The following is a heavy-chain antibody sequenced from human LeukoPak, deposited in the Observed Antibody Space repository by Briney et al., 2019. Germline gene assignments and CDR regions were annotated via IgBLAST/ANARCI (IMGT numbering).Heavy chain of an antibody. CDR1: GFAFSTNW. V-gene: IGHV3-74*01. CDR3: AKVGDAFLGTGAFDI. J-gene: IGHJ3*02. D-gene: IGHD2-21*02. Sequence: GSLRLSCAASGFAFSTNWMHWVRQAPGKGLVWVSHISTDARTITYADFVKGRFTISRDNAKNTLYLQMNSLRAEDTAVYYCAKVGDAFLGTGAFDIWGQGTMVTVSS. CDR2: ISTDARTI.